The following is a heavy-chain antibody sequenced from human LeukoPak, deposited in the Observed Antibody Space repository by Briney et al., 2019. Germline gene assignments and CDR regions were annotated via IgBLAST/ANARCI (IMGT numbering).Heavy chain of an antibody. D-gene: IGHD6-19*01. CDR2: ISGSGGST. Sequence: GGSLRLSCAASGFTFSSYAMSWVRQAPGKGLEWVSAISGSGGSTYYADSVKGRFTISRDNSKNTLYLQMNSLRAEDTAVYYCAKETRIVVAGNPDFDYWGQGTLVTVSS. CDR1: GFTFSSYA. J-gene: IGHJ4*02. V-gene: IGHV3-23*01. CDR3: AKETRIVVAGNPDFDY.